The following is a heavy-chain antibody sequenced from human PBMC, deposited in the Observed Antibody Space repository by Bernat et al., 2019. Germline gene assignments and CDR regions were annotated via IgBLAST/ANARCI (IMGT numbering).Heavy chain of an antibody. CDR3: ARANPIQLWSYYYYYYGMDV. J-gene: IGHJ6*02. V-gene: IGHV1-2*04. Sequence: QVQVVQSGAEVKKPGASVKVSCKASGYTFTGYYMHWVRQAPGQGLEWMGWINPNSGGTNYAQKFQGWVTMTRDTSISTAYMELSRLRSDDTAVYYCARANPIQLWSYYYYYYGMDVWGQGTTVTVSS. D-gene: IGHD5-18*01. CDR1: GYTFTGYY. CDR2: INPNSGGT.